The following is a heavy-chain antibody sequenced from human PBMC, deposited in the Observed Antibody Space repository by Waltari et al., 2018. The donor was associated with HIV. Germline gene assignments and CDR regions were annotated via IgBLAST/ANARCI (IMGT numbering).Heavy chain of an antibody. J-gene: IGHJ4*02. CDR2: IKEDGSET. V-gene: IGHV3-7*01. D-gene: IGHD3-3*01. CDR1: GSSLSTYG. CDR3: VRGEKERMLRFLEYLPSGNFDY. Sequence: EVQLVESGGGLVRPGGSLRLSCEASGSSLSTYGMHWVRKGPGWVANIKEDGSETHYVDSVKGRFTISREDAKNSLYLQMNSLTADDTAVYFCVRGEKERMLRFLEYLPSGNFDYWGQGTLVTVSS.